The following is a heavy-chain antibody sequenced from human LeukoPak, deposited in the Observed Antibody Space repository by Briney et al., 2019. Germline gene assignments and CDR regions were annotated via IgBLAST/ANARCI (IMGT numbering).Heavy chain of an antibody. V-gene: IGHV3-74*01. J-gene: IGHJ4*02. CDR2: IKKDGTYR. CDR1: GFTFSGNW. CDR3: ARDDDVYGIDY. Sequence: PGGSLRLSCVVSGFTFSGNWMHWVRQGPGKGLMCVARIKKDGTYRDYADSMKGRFTISRDNAKNTLFLQMDSLRDEDTAVYYCARDDDVYGIDYWGQGTLVTVSS. D-gene: IGHD3-16*01.